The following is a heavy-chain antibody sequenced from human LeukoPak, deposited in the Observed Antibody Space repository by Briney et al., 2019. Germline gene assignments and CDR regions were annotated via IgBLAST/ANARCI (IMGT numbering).Heavy chain of an antibody. J-gene: IGHJ5*02. V-gene: IGHV1-8*01. CDR2: MNPNSGNT. CDR3: ARAVLLWFGESNWFDP. Sequence: ASVKVSCKASGYTFTSYDINWVRQATGQGLEWMGWMNPNSGNTGYAQKFQGRVTMTRNTSISTAYMELSSLRSEDTAVYYCARAVLLWFGESNWFDPWGQGTLVTVSS. D-gene: IGHD3-10*01. CDR1: GYTFTSYD.